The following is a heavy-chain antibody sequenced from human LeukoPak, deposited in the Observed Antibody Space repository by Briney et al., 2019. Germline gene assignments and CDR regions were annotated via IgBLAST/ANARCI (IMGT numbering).Heavy chain of an antibody. CDR3: ARDSYLDAFDI. Sequence: SETLSLTCTVSGGSISSYYWSWIRQPPGKGLEWIGYIYYSGSTNYNPSLKSRITISVDTSKNQFSLKLSSVTAADTAVYYCARDSYLDAFDIWGQGTMVTVSS. CDR1: GGSISSYY. J-gene: IGHJ3*02. D-gene: IGHD2-2*01. V-gene: IGHV4-59*08. CDR2: IYYSGST.